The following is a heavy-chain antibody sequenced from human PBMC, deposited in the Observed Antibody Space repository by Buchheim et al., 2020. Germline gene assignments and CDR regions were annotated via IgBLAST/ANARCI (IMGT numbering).Heavy chain of an antibody. Sequence: QVQLVQSGAAVKKPGASVKVSCKASGFTLTGYYMHWVRQAPGQGLEWMGWINPDSGGTNYAQKFQGRFTMTRDTSINTAYMELSSLTSDDSAVYYCARTSSFDYWGQGTL. J-gene: IGHJ4*02. CDR2: INPDSGGT. V-gene: IGHV1-2*02. CDR3: ARTSSFDY. CDR1: GFTLTGYY.